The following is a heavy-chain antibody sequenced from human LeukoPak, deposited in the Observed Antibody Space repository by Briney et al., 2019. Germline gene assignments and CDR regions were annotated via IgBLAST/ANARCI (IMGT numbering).Heavy chain of an antibody. J-gene: IGHJ4*02. V-gene: IGHV3-66*01. D-gene: IGHD6-13*01. Sequence: GGSLRLSCAASGCIVSRNYMSWLGQAPGKGLEWVSVIYSGGSTYYADSVKGRFTISRDNSKNTLYLQMNSLRAEDTAVYYCARCGSSWYYFDYWGQGTLVTVSS. CDR2: IYSGGST. CDR1: GCIVSRNY. CDR3: ARCGSSWYYFDY.